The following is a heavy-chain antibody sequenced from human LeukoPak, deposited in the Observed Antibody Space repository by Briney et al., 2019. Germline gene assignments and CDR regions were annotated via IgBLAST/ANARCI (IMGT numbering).Heavy chain of an antibody. CDR1: GDSFSSHY. D-gene: IGHD4-17*01. CDR3: ARDLVTVTKGFDI. V-gene: IGHV4-59*11. CDR2: ISHIGRT. J-gene: IGHJ3*02. Sequence: PSETLSLTCAVSGDSFSSHYWTWIRQSPGTGLDWIGYISHIGRTNYNPSLKSRVTISVDTSKNQFSLKLRSVTAADTAVYYCARDLVTVTKGFDIWGQGTMVSVSS.